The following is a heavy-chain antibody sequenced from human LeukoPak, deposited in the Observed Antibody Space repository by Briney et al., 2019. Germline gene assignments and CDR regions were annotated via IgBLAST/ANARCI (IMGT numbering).Heavy chain of an antibody. D-gene: IGHD6-19*01. CDR3: ARDRSGGWPDSFDL. V-gene: IGHV3-21*01. J-gene: IGHJ3*01. CDR1: GFTLSSYS. Sequence: KSGGSLRLSCAVSGFTLSSYSMNWVRQAPGKGLEWVSSIRSNSDYIYYSDSVKGRFTISRDNAKNALYVQMNSLRAEDTAIYYCARDRSGGWPDSFDLWGQGTMVSVSS. CDR2: IRSNSDYI.